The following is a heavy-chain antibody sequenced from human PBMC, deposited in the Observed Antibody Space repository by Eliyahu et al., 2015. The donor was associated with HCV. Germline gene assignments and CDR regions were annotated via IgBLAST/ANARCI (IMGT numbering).Heavy chain of an antibody. CDR2: ISWNSGSI. Sequence: LVQPGRSLRLSCAASGFTFDDYAMHWVRQAPGKGLEWVSGISWNSGSIGYADSVKGRFTISRDNAKNSPYLPNKRLGAEDTALYYCAKDMTENYYYYGMDVWGQGTTVTVSS. CDR1: GFTFDDYA. CDR3: AKDMTENYYYYGMDV. V-gene: IGHV3-9*01. D-gene: IGHD2-21*02. J-gene: IGHJ6*02.